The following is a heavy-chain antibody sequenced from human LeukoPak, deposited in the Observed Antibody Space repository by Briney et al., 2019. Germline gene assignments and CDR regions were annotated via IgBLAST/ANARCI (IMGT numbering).Heavy chain of an antibody. CDR1: GGSISSYY. V-gene: IGHV4-38-2*02. Sequence: SETLSLTCTVSGGSISSYYWSWIRQPPGKGLEWIGSIYRNGSTYYNPSLKSRVTISVDTSKNQFSLKLNSVTAADTAVYYCARVHNFWSDFYRDTYYFDYWGQGTLVTVSS. CDR3: ARVHNFWSDFYRDTYYFDY. CDR2: IYRNGST. J-gene: IGHJ4*02. D-gene: IGHD3-3*01.